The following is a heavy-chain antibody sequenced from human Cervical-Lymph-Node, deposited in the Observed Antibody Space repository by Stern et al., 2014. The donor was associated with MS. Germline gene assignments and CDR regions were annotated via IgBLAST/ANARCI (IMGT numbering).Heavy chain of an antibody. CDR1: GFTFKNYG. Sequence: VQLVESGGGVVQPGRSPRLSCAVSGFTFKNYGMHWVRQAPGKGLEWVAVISYDGSDKYYADSVKGRFTISRDNSKNTMYLQLSSLRAEDTAVYYCAKDRYRSSIDYWGQGTLVTVSS. V-gene: IGHV3-30*18. CDR3: AKDRYRSSIDY. CDR2: ISYDGSDK. D-gene: IGHD3-16*02. J-gene: IGHJ4*02.